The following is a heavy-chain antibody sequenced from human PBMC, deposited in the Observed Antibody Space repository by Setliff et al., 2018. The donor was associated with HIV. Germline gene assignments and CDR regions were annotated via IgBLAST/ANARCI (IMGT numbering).Heavy chain of an antibody. V-gene: IGHV4-34*01. CDR2: INHSGIT. Sequence: SETLSLTCTVYGGSFSGYYWSWIRQPPGKGLEWMGEINHSGITNDNPSLKSRVTISVDTSKNQFSLKLRSVTAADTAVYYCARVTITTVRGVGYFYYFYMDVWGKGTAVTVSS. D-gene: IGHD3-10*01. J-gene: IGHJ6*03. CDR1: GGSFSGYY. CDR3: ARVTITTVRGVGYFYYFYMDV.